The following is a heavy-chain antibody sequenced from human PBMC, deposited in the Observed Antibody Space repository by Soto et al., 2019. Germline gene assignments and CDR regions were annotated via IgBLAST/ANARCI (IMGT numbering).Heavy chain of an antibody. CDR1: GFTFSSYW. V-gene: IGHV3-7*01. J-gene: IGHJ4*02. CDR3: AREFSSLPFDY. CDR2: IKQDGSEK. D-gene: IGHD6-6*01. Sequence: GGSLRLSCAASGFTFSSYWMIWVRQAPGKGLEWVANIKQDGSEKYYVDSVKGRFTISRDNAKNSLYLQMNSLRAEDTAVYYCAREFSSLPFDYWGQGTLVTVSS.